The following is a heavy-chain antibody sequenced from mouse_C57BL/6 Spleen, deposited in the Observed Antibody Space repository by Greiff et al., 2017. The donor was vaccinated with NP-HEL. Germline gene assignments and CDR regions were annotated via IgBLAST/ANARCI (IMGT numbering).Heavy chain of an antibody. D-gene: IGHD3-2*02. Sequence: VKLVESGAELARPGASVKLSCKASGYTFTSYGISWVKQRTGQGLEWIGEIYPRSGNTYYNEKFKGKATLTADKSSSTAYMELRSLTSEDSAVYFCARRGQTAQATYWGQGTTLTVSS. V-gene: IGHV1-81*01. CDR1: GYTFTSYG. CDR3: ARRGQTAQATY. CDR2: IYPRSGNT. J-gene: IGHJ2*01.